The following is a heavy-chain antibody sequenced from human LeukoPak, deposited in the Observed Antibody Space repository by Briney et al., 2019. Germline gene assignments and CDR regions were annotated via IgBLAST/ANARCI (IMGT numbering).Heavy chain of an antibody. CDR2: LYYTGTT. V-gene: IGHV4-59*11. J-gene: IGHJ4*02. D-gene: IGHD3-10*01. CDR1: GGSITGHY. Sequence: SETLSLTCTVSGGSITGHYWSWIRQPPGKGLEWLGYLYYTGTTPNNPSLGRRVTISVDTSKNQFSLRLSSVTAADTAVYYCARGSGGSLDSWGQGTLVIVSS. CDR3: ARGSGGSLDS.